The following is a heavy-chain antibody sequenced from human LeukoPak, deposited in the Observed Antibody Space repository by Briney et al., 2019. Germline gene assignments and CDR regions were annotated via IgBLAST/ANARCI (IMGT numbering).Heavy chain of an antibody. CDR2: ISWNSGSI. Sequence: GGSLRLSCAASGFTFDDYAMHWVRQAPGKGPEWVSGISWNSGSIGHADSVKGRFTISRDNAKNSLYLQMNSLRAEDTALYYCAKGNSITIFGVVRDWGQGTLVTVSS. CDR3: AKGNSITIFGVVRD. CDR1: GFTFDDYA. D-gene: IGHD3-3*01. J-gene: IGHJ4*02. V-gene: IGHV3-9*01.